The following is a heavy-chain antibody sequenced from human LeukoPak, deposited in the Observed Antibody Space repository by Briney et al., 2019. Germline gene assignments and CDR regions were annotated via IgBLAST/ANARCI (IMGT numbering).Heavy chain of an antibody. CDR3: ARVPNDSSGYYPYYYGMDV. CDR1: GGSISSYY. Sequence: SETLSLTCTVSGGSISSYYWSWIRQPPGKGLEWIGYIYYSGSTNYNPSLKSRVTISVDTSKNQFSLKLSSVTAADTAVYYCARVPNDSSGYYPYYYGMDVWGQGTTVTVSS. V-gene: IGHV4-59*01. D-gene: IGHD3-22*01. CDR2: IYYSGST. J-gene: IGHJ6*02.